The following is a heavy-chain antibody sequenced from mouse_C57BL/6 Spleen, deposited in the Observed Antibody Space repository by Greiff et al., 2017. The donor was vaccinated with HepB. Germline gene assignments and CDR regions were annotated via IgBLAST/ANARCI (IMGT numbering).Heavy chain of an antibody. CDR1: GYTFTSYW. Sequence: QVQLKQPGAELVKPGASVKLSCKASGYTFTSYWMHWVKQRPGQGLEWIGMIHPNSGSTNYNEKFKSKATLTVDKSSSTAYMQLSSLTSEDSAVYYCAREQIWDYAWYFDYWGQGTTLTVSS. CDR2: IHPNSGST. V-gene: IGHV1-64*01. D-gene: IGHD2-4*01. J-gene: IGHJ2*01. CDR3: AREQIWDYAWYFDY.